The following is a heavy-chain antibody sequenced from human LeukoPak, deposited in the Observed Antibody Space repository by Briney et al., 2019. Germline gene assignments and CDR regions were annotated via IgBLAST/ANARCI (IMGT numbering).Heavy chain of an antibody. Sequence: EASVKVSCKASGYTLTELSMHWVRQAPGKGLEWMGGFDPEDGETIYAQKFQGRVTMTEDTSTDTAYMELSSLRSEDTAVYYCATSLRAAAGSFDYWGQGTLVTVSS. J-gene: IGHJ4*02. CDR1: GYTLTELS. D-gene: IGHD6-13*01. CDR3: ATSLRAAAGSFDY. CDR2: FDPEDGET. V-gene: IGHV1-24*01.